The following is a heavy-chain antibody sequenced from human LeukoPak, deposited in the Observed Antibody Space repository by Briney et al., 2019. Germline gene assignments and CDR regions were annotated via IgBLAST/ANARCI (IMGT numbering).Heavy chain of an antibody. CDR1: GFTFSSYA. V-gene: IGHV3-23*01. J-gene: IGHJ4*02. Sequence: GGSLRLSCAASGFTFSSYAMSWVRQAPGKGLEWVSAISGSGCSTYYADSVKGRFTISRDNSKNTLYLQMNSLRAEDTAVYYCAKVVGRYGDPRFDYWGQGTLVTVSS. CDR2: ISGSGCST. D-gene: IGHD4-17*01. CDR3: AKVVGRYGDPRFDY.